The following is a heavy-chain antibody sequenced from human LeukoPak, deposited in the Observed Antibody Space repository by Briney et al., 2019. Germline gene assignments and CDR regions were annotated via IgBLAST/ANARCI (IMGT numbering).Heavy chain of an antibody. CDR2: IYSGGST. D-gene: IGHD3-22*01. V-gene: IGHV3-53*01. J-gene: IGHJ4*02. CDR1: GFTVSSNY. Sequence: GGSLRLSCAASGFTVSSNYMSWIRQAPGKGLEWVSVIYSGGSTYYADSVKGRFTISRDNSKNTLYLQMNSLRAEDTAVYYCAREGHYYSSGYFDYWGQGTLVTVSS. CDR3: AREGHYYSSGYFDY.